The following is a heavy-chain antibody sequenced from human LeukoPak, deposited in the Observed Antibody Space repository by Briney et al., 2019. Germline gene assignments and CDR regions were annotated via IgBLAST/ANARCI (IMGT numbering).Heavy chain of an antibody. CDR1: GYSFTSYW. Sequence: KPGESLKISCKGSGYSFTSYWIGWVRQMPGKGLEWMGIIYPGDSDTRYSPSFQGQVTISADKSISTAYLQWSSLKASDTAMYYCARHYQYQHYYYYMDVWGKGTTVTVSS. D-gene: IGHD2-2*01. J-gene: IGHJ6*03. CDR3: ARHYQYQHYYYYMDV. V-gene: IGHV5-51*01. CDR2: IYPGDSDT.